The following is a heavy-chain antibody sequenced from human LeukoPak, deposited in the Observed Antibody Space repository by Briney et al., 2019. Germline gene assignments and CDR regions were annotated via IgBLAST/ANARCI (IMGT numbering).Heavy chain of an antibody. V-gene: IGHV4-34*01. D-gene: IGHD6-19*01. CDR2: INHSGST. CDR1: GGSFSGYY. J-gene: IGHJ4*02. Sequence: PSETLSLTCAVYGGSFSGYYWSWIRQPPGKGLEWIGEINHSGSTNYNPSLKSRVTISVDTSKNQFSLKLSSVTAADTAVYYCARLLVAGPKIFDYWGQGTLVTVSS. CDR3: ARLLVAGPKIFDY.